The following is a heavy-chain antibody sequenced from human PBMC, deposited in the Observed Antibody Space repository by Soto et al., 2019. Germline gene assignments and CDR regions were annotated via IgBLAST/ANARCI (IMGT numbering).Heavy chain of an antibody. J-gene: IGHJ4*02. CDR2: ISGSGGST. Sequence: EVQLLESGGGLVQPGGSLRLSCAASGVTFSSYAMSWVRQAPGKGLEWVSGISGSGGSTYYADSVKGRFTISRDNSKNTLYLQMNTLRAEDTAVYYCAKARYDVWSGDWGQGTLVTVSS. D-gene: IGHD3-3*01. V-gene: IGHV3-23*01. CDR1: GVTFSSYA. CDR3: AKARYDVWSGD.